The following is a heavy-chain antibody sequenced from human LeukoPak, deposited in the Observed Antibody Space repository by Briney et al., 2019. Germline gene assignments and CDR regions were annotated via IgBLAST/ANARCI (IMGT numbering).Heavy chain of an antibody. J-gene: IGHJ4*02. V-gene: IGHV4-61*02. CDR3: ARSTYYYDSSGLPCV. Sequence: TPSETLSLTCTVSGGSISSGSYYWSWIRQPAGKGLEWIGRIYTSGSTNYNPSLKSRVTISVDTSENQFSLKLSSVTAADTAVYYCARSTYYYDSSGLPCVWGQGTLVTVSS. CDR2: IYTSGST. CDR1: GGSISSGSYY. D-gene: IGHD3-22*01.